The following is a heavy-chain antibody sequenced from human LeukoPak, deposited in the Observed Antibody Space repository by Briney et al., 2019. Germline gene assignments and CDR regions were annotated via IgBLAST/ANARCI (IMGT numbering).Heavy chain of an antibody. V-gene: IGHV1-2*04. D-gene: IGHD2-15*01. CDR3: ARYGEDCSGGSCSHYYYYYYMDV. J-gene: IGHJ6*03. CDR1: GYTFTSYG. CDR2: INPNSGGT. Sequence: ASVKVSCKASGYTFTSYGISWVRQAPGQGLEWMGWINPNSGGTNYAQKFQGWVTMTRDTSISTAYMELSRLRSDDTAVYYCARYGEDCSGGSCSHYYYYYYMDVWGKGTTVTVSS.